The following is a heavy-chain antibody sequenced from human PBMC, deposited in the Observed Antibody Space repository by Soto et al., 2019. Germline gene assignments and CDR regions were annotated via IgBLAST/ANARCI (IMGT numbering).Heavy chain of an antibody. Sequence: ETLSLTCTDSGDSISTDYWSWIRQSPGKGLEWIGFIYYGGSTNYNPSLKSRVTVSVDTPKNQFSLKLSSVTAADTAVYYCAKNWNWGSLVHWGQGTLVTVSS. J-gene: IGHJ4*02. D-gene: IGHD7-27*01. CDR2: IYYGGST. CDR1: GDSISTDY. V-gene: IGHV4-59*08. CDR3: AKNWNWGSLVH.